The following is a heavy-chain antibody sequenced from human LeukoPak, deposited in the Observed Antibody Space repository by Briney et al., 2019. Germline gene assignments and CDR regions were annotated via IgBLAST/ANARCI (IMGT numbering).Heavy chain of an antibody. CDR2: ISYDGSNK. Sequence: GGSLRLSCAASGFTFSSYGMHWVRQAPGKGLEWVAVISYDGSNKYYADSVKGRFAISRDNSKNTLYLQMNSLRAEDTAVYYCARGRGVRPRENWFDPWGQGTLVTVSS. D-gene: IGHD3-10*01. CDR1: GFTFSSYG. J-gene: IGHJ5*02. V-gene: IGHV3-30*03. CDR3: ARGRGVRPRENWFDP.